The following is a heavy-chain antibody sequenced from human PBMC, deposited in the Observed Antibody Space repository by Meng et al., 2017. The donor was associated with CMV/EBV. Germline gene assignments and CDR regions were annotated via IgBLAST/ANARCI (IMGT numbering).Heavy chain of an antibody. CDR3: ARTDCSSTSCYLNY. D-gene: IGHD2-2*01. V-gene: IGHV4-4*07. CDR1: GGSIRSYY. Sequence: CIVAGGSIRSYYWSWIRQPAGKGLEWIGRIYSSGGTNYKSSLKSRVTMSVDTSRNQFSLKLSSVTAADTAVYYCARTDCSSTSCYLNYWGQGTLVTVSS. J-gene: IGHJ4*02. CDR2: IYSSGGT.